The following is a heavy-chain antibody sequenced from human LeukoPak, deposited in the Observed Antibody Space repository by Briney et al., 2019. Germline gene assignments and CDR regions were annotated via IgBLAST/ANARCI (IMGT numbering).Heavy chain of an antibody. CDR3: ARDSLPIAAAGGPPDY. V-gene: IGHV1-24*01. D-gene: IGHD6-13*01. CDR2: FDPEDGET. Sequence: APSVKVSCKVSGYTLTELSMHWVRQAPGKGLEWMGGFDPEDGETIYAQKFQGRVTMTRDTSISTAYMELSRLRSDDTAVYYCARDSLPIAAAGGPPDYWGQGTLVTVSS. CDR1: GYTLTELS. J-gene: IGHJ4*02.